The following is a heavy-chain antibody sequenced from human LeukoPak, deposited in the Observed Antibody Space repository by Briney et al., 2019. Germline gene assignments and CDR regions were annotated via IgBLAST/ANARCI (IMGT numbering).Heavy chain of an antibody. CDR1: GYTFTGYY. Sequence: ASVKVSCKASGYTFTGYYMHWVRQAPGQGLEWMGRIDPNSGGTNYAQKFQGRVTITRDTSISTAYMELSRLRSDDTAVYYCARVGSSSWYSFDYWGQGNLVTVSS. CDR2: IDPNSGGT. D-gene: IGHD6-13*01. J-gene: IGHJ4*02. V-gene: IGHV1-2*06. CDR3: ARVGSSSWYSFDY.